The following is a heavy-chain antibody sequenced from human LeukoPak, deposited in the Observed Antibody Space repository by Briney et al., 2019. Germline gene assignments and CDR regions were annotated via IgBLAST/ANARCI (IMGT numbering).Heavy chain of an antibody. D-gene: IGHD3-9*01. CDR3: ARATGWGPDY. J-gene: IGHJ4*02. CDR2: IGDGSSTI. Sequence: PGGSLRLSCAGSGFTFSSYTMNWVRRAPGKGLEYISYIGDGSSTIYYADSVKGRFTISRDNSKNSVYLQMNSLRAEDTAVYYCARATGWGPDYWGQGTLVTVSS. CDR1: GFTFSSYT. V-gene: IGHV3-48*04.